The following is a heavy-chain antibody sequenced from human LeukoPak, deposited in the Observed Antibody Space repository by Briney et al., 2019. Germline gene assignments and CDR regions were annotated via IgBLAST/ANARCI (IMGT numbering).Heavy chain of an antibody. D-gene: IGHD5-12*01. CDR3: AGKVASGY. Sequence: PGGSLRLSCAASGFTFSSYGMHWVRQSPGKGLEWVAVISSDGNTRYYADSVQGRFTISRDNSKNTLDLQMNSLRAEDTAVYYCAGKVASGYWGQGTLVTDSS. CDR1: GFTFSSYG. CDR2: ISSDGNTR. J-gene: IGHJ4*02. V-gene: IGHV3-30*12.